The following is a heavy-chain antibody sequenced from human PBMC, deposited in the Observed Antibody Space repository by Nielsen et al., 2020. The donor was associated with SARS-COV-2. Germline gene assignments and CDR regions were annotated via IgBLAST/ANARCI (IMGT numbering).Heavy chain of an antibody. J-gene: IGHJ6*02. V-gene: IGHV1-46*01. CDR2: INPSGGST. CDR1: GYTFTSYY. Sequence: ASVKVSCKASGYTFTSYYMHWVRQAPGQGLEWMGIINPSGGSTSYAQKFQGRVTMTRDTSTSTAYMELRSLRSDDTAVYYCARDLCSSTSCYGDYYYGMDVWGQGTTVTVSS. CDR3: ARDLCSSTSCYGDYYYGMDV. D-gene: IGHD2-2*01.